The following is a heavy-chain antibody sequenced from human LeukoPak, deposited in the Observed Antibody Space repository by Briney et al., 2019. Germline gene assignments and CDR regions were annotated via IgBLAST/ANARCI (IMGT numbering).Heavy chain of an antibody. Sequence: GESLKISCKGSGYSFTSYWIGWVRQMPGKGLEWMGIIYPGDSDTRYSPSFQGQVTISADKSISTAYLQWSSLKASDTAMYYCARDEASSGWYSFLGSFDHYYYYMDVWGKGTTVTVSS. CDR1: GYSFTSYW. D-gene: IGHD6-19*01. CDR2: IYPGDSDT. J-gene: IGHJ6*03. CDR3: ARDEASSGWYSFLGSFDHYYYYMDV. V-gene: IGHV5-51*01.